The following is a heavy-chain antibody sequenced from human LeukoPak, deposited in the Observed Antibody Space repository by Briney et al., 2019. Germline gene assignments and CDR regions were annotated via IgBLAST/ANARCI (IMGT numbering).Heavy chain of an antibody. Sequence: PSETLSLTCTVSGGSISSYYWSWIRQPPGKGLEWIGYIYYSGSTNYNPSLKSRVTISVDTSKNQFSLKLSSVTAADTAVYYCARDLRMVYGMDVWGQGTTVTVSS. CDR3: ARDLRMVYGMDV. V-gene: IGHV4-59*01. CDR1: GGSISSYY. D-gene: IGHD4/OR15-4a*01. J-gene: IGHJ6*02. CDR2: IYYSGST.